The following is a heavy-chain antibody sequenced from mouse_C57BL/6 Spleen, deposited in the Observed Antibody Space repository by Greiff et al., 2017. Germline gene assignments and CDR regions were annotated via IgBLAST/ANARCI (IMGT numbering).Heavy chain of an antibody. J-gene: IGHJ2*01. CDR1: GYAFSSYW. D-gene: IGHD1-1*01. Sequence: QVQLQQSGAELVKPGASVKISCKASGYAFSSYWMNWVKQRPGKGLEWIGQIYPGDGDTNYNGKFKGKATLTADKSSSTAYMQLSSLTSEDSAVYFCARCGLLPYFDYWGQGTTLTVSS. V-gene: IGHV1-80*01. CDR2: IYPGDGDT. CDR3: ARCGLLPYFDY.